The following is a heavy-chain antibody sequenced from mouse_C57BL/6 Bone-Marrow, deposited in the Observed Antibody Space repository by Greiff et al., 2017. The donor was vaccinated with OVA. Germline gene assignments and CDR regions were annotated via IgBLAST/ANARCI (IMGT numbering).Heavy chain of an antibody. D-gene: IGHD1-1*01. J-gene: IGHJ3*01. V-gene: IGHV1-64*01. CDR3: AREGYYGSSPAY. CDR1: GYTFTSYW. CDR2: IHPNSGST. Sequence: QVQLKQPGAELVKPGASVKLSCKASGYTFTSYWMHWVKQRPGQGLEWIGMIHPNSGSTNYNEKFKSKATLTVDKSSSTAYMQLSSLTSEDSAVYYCAREGYYGSSPAYWGQGTLVTVSA.